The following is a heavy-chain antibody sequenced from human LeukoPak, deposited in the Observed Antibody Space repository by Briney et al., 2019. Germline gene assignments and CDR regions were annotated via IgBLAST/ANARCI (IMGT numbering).Heavy chain of an antibody. J-gene: IGHJ4*02. CDR1: GGSFSGYY. CDR3: ARVLKGRAPFDY. CDR2: IYYTGST. V-gene: IGHV4-34*01. Sequence: SETLSLTCAVYGGSFSGYYWSWIRQPPGKGLEWIASIYYTGSTHYSPSLKSRVTLSIDTSKNQFSLKLSSVTAADTAVYYCARVLKGRAPFDYWGQGTLVTVSS.